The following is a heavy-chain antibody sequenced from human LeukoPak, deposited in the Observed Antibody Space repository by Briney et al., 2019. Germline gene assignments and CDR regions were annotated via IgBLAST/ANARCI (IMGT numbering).Heavy chain of an antibody. J-gene: IGHJ4*02. CDR1: GFTFRGYY. CDR2: ISGSGTYT. V-gene: IGHV3-11*05. D-gene: IGHD4-17*01. CDR3: ARDDYGDEFFDY. Sequence: GGSLRLSCAASGFTFRGYYMSWIRQAPGKGLEWLSYISGSGTYTIYADSVKGRFTISRDNAKTSLYLQMNSLRVEDTAVYYCARDDYGDEFFDYWGQGTLVTVSS.